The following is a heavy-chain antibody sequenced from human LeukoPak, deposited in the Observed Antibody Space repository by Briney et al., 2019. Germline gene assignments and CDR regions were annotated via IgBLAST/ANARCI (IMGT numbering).Heavy chain of an antibody. CDR1: GFTFSTNY. J-gene: IGHJ3*02. Sequence: GGSLRLSCAASGFTFSTNYMSWVRQAPGKGLEWVSIIHNGGNPYYADSVKGRFSISRDNSKNTVYLQMNSLRDEDTAVYYCARGGAFDIWGQGTMVTVSS. V-gene: IGHV3-66*02. CDR3: ARGGAFDI. CDR2: IHNGGNP.